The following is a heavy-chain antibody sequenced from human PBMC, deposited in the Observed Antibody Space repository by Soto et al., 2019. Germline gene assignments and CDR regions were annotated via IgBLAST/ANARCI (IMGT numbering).Heavy chain of an antibody. CDR2: IYPGDSDT. CDR1: GYSFTSYW. Sequence: EVQLVQSGEEVKKPGESLKISCKGSGYSFTSYWIVWVRQMPGKGLEWMGIIYPGDSDTRYSPSFQGQVTISADKSISTAYLQWSSLRASDTAMYYCARTSAAGKYYSGLDVWGQGTTVTVSS. D-gene: IGHD6-13*01. CDR3: ARTSAAGKYYSGLDV. V-gene: IGHV5-51*01. J-gene: IGHJ6*02.